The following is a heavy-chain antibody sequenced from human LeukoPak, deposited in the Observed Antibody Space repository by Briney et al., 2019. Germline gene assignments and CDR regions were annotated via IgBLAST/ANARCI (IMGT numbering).Heavy chain of an antibody. D-gene: IGHD3-10*01. CDR3: ARVSIYGRSYLDY. V-gene: IGHV4-38-2*02. Sequence: SETLSLTCTVSGYSISSGFYWGWIRQPPGKGLEWIGTIHRGGSTNYNPSLQSRVTISVGTSKNQFSLHLSSVTVADTAMYYCARVSIYGRSYLDYWGQGTLVTVSS. J-gene: IGHJ4*02. CDR1: GYSISSGFY. CDR2: IHRGGST.